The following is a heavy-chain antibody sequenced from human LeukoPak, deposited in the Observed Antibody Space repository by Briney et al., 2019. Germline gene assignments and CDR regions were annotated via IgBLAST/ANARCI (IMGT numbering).Heavy chain of an antibody. CDR3: TTDWGFNGMDV. J-gene: IGHJ6*04. CDR2: IRSKTDGGTT. CDR1: GFTFSNAW. D-gene: IGHD7-27*01. V-gene: IGHV3-15*01. Sequence: GGSLRLSCAASGFTFSNAWMSWVRQAPGKGLEWVGRIRSKTDGGTTDYAAPVKGRFTISRDDSKNTLYLQMNSLKTEDTAVYYCTTDWGFNGMDVWGKGTTVTVSS.